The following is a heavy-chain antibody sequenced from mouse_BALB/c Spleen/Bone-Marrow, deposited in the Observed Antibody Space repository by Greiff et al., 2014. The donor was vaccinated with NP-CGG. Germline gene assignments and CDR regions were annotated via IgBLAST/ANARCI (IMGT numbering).Heavy chain of an antibody. Sequence: VMLVESGPDLVAPSQSLSITCTVSGFSLTSFGIHWVRQPPGKGLEWLGVIWAGGSTNYNSALMSRLSISKDNSKSQVLLKMNSLQTDDTAMYYCARSYYGYDRGYYFDYWGQGTTLTVSS. J-gene: IGHJ2*01. D-gene: IGHD2-2*01. CDR2: IWAGGST. CDR1: GFSLTSFG. CDR3: ARSYYGYDRGYYFDY. V-gene: IGHV2-9*02.